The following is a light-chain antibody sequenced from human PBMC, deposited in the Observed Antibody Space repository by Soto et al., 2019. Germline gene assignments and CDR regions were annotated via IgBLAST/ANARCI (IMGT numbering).Light chain of an antibody. J-gene: IGKJ4*01. Sequence: ESVLTQSPATLSLSPGERATLSCRASPSVSNSLAWYQHKPGQAPRLLIYDASNRATGVPTRFSGSGSGTDFTLTISSLEPEDFAVYYCQHYGTSLTFGGGTKVEIK. V-gene: IGKV3-11*01. CDR3: QHYGTSLT. CDR2: DAS. CDR1: PSVSNS.